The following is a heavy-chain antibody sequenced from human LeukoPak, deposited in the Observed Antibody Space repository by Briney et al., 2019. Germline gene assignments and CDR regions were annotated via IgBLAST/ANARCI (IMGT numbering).Heavy chain of an antibody. CDR3: ATYMNNWSTLDY. D-gene: IGHD1-1*01. Sequence: PGGSLRLSCAVSGFTFSSHSVHWVRQAPGKGLEWVAPISYDGSAKFYADSVKGRFTISRDNANSTLSLQMNSLRAEDTALYYCATYMNNWSTLDYWGQGTLVTVSS. J-gene: IGHJ4*02. CDR1: GFTFSSHS. V-gene: IGHV3-30-3*01. CDR2: ISYDGSAK.